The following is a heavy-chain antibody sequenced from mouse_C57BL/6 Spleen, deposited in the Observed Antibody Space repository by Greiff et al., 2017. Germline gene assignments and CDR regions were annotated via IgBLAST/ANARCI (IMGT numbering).Heavy chain of an antibody. CDR3: ARGGYDYDESYWYFDV. CDR2: ISDGGSYT. D-gene: IGHD2-4*01. J-gene: IGHJ1*03. CDR1: GFTFSSYA. V-gene: IGHV5-4*01. Sequence: EVQRVESGGGLVKPGGSLKLSCAASGFTFSSYAMSWVRQTPEKRLEWVATISDGGSYTYYPDNVKGRFTISRDNAKNNLYLQMSHLKSEDTAMYYCARGGYDYDESYWYFDVWGTGTTVTVSS.